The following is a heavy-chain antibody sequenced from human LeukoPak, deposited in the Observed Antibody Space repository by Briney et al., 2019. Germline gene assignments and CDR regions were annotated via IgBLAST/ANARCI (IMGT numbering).Heavy chain of an antibody. CDR2: ISSSGSTI. CDR1: GFTFSDYY. V-gene: IGHV3-11*01. Sequence: PGGSLRLSCAAPGFTFSDYYMSWIRQAPGKGLEWVSYISSSGSTIYYADSVKGRFTISRDNAKNSLYLQMNSLRAEDTAVYYCARDPGCSTTSCSAWFDPWGQGTLATVSS. D-gene: IGHD2-2*01. J-gene: IGHJ5*02. CDR3: ARDPGCSTTSCSAWFDP.